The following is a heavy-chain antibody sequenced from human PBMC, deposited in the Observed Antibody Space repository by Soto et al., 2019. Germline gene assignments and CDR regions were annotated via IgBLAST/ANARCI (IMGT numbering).Heavy chain of an antibody. D-gene: IGHD2-15*01. CDR1: GFTFSSYA. CDR2: ISYDGSNK. Sequence: QVQLVESGGGVVQPGRSLRLSCAASGFTFSSYAMHWVRQAPGKGLVWVAVISYDGSNKYYADSVKGRFTISRDNSKNTLYLQMNSLRAEDTAVYYCARDSGSIVVVVAATLDPWGQGTLVTVSS. CDR3: ARDSGSIVVVVAATLDP. J-gene: IGHJ5*02. V-gene: IGHV3-30-3*01.